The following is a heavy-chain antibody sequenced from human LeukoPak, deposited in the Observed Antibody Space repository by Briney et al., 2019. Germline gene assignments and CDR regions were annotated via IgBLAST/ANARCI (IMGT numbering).Heavy chain of an antibody. CDR3: ARGTGDDFWSGYYYYYMDV. CDR2: IYTSGST. V-gene: IGHV4-61*02. J-gene: IGHJ6*03. D-gene: IGHD3-3*01. Sequence: SETLSLTCTVSGGSISSGSYYWSWIRQPAGKGLEWIGRIYTSGSTNYNPSLKSRVTISVDTSKNQFSLKLSSVTAADTAVYYCARGTGDDFWSGYYYYYMDVWGKGTTVTVSS. CDR1: GGSISSGSYY.